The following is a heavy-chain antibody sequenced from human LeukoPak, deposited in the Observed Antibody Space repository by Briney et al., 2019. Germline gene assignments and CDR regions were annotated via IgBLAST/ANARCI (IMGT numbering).Heavy chain of an antibody. J-gene: IGHJ5*01. CDR1: GFNFVACW. CDR3: ARIGQDLYQTFDS. Sequence: AGVSLRLSCTTSGFNFVACWMGWVRQAPGKGREWVANIHQHGTKETYVDSVKGRFTLSRDNAKNSISLQMHSLRAEDTAIYYCARIGQDLYQTFDSWGHATLIAVSS. D-gene: IGHD2-15*01. V-gene: IGHV3-7*03. CDR2: IHQHGTKE.